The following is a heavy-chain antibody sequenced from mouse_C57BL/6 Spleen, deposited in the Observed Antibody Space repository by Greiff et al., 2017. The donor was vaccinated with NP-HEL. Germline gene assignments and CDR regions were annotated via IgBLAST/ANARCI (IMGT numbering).Heavy chain of an antibody. Sequence: VKLQESGPGLVAPSQSLSITCTVSGFSLTSYAISWVRQPPGKGLEWLGVIWTGGGTNYNSALKSRLSISKDNSKSQVFLKMNSLQTDDTARYYCARTMTITTVVKAMDYWGQGTSVTVSS. D-gene: IGHD1-1*01. J-gene: IGHJ4*01. CDR1: GFSLTSYA. V-gene: IGHV2-9-1*01. CDR2: IWTGGGT. CDR3: ARTMTITTVVKAMDY.